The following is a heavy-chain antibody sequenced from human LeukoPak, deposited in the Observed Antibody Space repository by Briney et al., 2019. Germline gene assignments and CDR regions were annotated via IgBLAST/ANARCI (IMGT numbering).Heavy chain of an antibody. J-gene: IGHJ4*02. CDR1: GFTFSSYG. D-gene: IGHD2-15*01. CDR3: SVVVVVVAATQVDY. V-gene: IGHV3-30*02. CDR2: IRYDGSNK. Sequence: PGGSLRLSCAASGFTFSSYGMHWVRQAPGKGLERVAFIRYDGSNKYYADSVKGRFTISRDNSKNTLYLQMNSLRAEDTAVYYCSVVVVVVAATQVDYWGQGTLVTVSS.